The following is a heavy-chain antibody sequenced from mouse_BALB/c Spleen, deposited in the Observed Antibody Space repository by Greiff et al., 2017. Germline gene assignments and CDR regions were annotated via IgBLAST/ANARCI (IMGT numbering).Heavy chain of an antibody. V-gene: IGHV2-9-2*01. CDR2: IWTGGGT. D-gene: IGHD3-1*01. CDR3: VREGYGYAMDY. J-gene: IGHJ4*01. CDR1: GFSLTSYD. Sequence: QVQLQQSGPGLVAPSQSLSITCTVSGFSLTSYDISWIRQPPGKGLEWLGVIWTGGGTNYNSAFMSRLSISKDNSKSQVFLKMNSLQTDDTAIYYCVREGYGYAMDYWGQGTSVTVSS.